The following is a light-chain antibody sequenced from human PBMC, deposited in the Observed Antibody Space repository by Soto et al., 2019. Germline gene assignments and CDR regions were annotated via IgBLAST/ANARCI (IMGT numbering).Light chain of an antibody. J-gene: IGLJ1*01. CDR3: AAWDVRLNGLV. CDR2: NNN. V-gene: IGLV1-44*01. CDR1: SSNIGSNT. Sequence: QSVLTQPPSASGTPGQRVTISCSGSSSNIGSNTVNWYQQLPGTAPKLLIYNNNQRPSGVPDRFSGSKSGTSASLAISGLQSEDEADYYCAAWDVRLNGLVLGTGTKLTVL.